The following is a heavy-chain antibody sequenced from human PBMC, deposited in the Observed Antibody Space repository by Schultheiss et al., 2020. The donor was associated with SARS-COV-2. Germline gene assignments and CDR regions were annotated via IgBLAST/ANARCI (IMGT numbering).Heavy chain of an antibody. V-gene: IGHV1-18*01. CDR3: ARNGAARDGSGFFFGF. J-gene: IGHJ4*02. D-gene: IGHD3-22*01. CDR1: GYTFTNYG. CDR2: ISTYNANT. Sequence: GESLKISCKASGYTFTNYGISWVRQAPGQGLEWMGRISTYNANTDFAQKFQGRVTLTADTSTSTAYMELRSLRSDDTAVYFCARNGAARDGSGFFFGFWGQGTLVTVSS.